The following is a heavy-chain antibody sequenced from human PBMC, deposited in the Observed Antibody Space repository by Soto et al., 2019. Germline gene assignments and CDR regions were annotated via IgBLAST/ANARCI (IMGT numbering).Heavy chain of an antibody. D-gene: IGHD3-3*01. CDR3: ARGGQDFWSGPFDY. CDR2: VYNSGST. J-gene: IGHJ4*02. CDR1: GGSISSNY. V-gene: IGHV4-59*12. Sequence: PSETLSLTCTVSGGSISSNYWTWIRQPPGKGLEWIGYVYNSGSTNYNPSLKSRVTISEDTSKSQFSLKVNSVTAADTAVYYCARGGQDFWSGPFDYWGQGALVTVSS.